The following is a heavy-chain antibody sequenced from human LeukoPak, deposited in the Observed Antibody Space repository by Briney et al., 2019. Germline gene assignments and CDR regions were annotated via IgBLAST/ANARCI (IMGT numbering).Heavy chain of an antibody. J-gene: IGHJ4*02. CDR2: INSDGSWT. CDR1: GNYW. V-gene: IGHV3-74*01. Sequence: GGSLRLSCAASGNYWMHWVRQAPGKGLVWVSHINSDGSWTSYADSVKGRFTISKDNTKNTVYLQMNNLRAEDTAVYYCVSFYETYWGRGTLVTVSS. CDR3: VSFYETY. D-gene: IGHD2-2*01.